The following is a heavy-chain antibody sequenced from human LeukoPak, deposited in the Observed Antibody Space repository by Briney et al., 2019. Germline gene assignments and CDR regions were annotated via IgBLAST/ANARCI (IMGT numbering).Heavy chain of an antibody. Sequence: GGSLRLSCAASGFTFSDHYMDWVRQAAGKGLEWVGRTRNKPHKYTTEYAASVKGRFIVSRDDSKNSFYLQMNSLKTEDTAVYYCARASHDYGAYSHFDYWGQGTLVTVSS. V-gene: IGHV3-72*01. CDR1: GFTFSDHY. J-gene: IGHJ4*02. CDR3: ARASHDYGAYSHFDY. D-gene: IGHD4-17*01. CDR2: TRNKPHKYTT.